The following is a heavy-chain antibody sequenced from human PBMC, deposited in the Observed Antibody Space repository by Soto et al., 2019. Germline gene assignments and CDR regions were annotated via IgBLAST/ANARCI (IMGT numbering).Heavy chain of an antibody. V-gene: IGHV3-23*01. CDR2: ISGSGGST. CDR3: ANDGLGFGELPYSAY. J-gene: IGHJ4*02. D-gene: IGHD3-10*01. Sequence: EVQLLESGGGLVQPGGSLRLSCAASGFTFSSYAMSWVRQAPGKGLEWVSAISGSGGSTYYADSVKGRFTISRDNSMNTLYLQMNSLRAEDTAVYYCANDGLGFGELPYSAYWGQGPLVTVSS. CDR1: GFTFSSYA.